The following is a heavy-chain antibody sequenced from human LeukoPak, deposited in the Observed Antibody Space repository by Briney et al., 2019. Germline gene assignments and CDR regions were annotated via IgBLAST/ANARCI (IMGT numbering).Heavy chain of an antibody. CDR1: GFSLSTSGVG. V-gene: IGHV2-5*02. J-gene: IGHJ4*02. D-gene: IGHD3-9*01. Sequence: SGPTLVNPTQTLTLTCTFSGFSLSTSGVGVGWIRQPPGKALEWLALIYWDDDKHYSPSLKSRLTITKDTSKNQVVLTMTNMDPVDTATYYCAHMYYDILTGYSPFDYWGQGTPVTVSS. CDR2: IYWDDDK. CDR3: AHMYYDILTGYSPFDY.